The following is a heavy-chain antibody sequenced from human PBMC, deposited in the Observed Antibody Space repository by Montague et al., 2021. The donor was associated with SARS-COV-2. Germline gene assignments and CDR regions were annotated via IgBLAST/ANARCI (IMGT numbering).Heavy chain of an antibody. Sequence: SLRLSCAASGFTFSSYAMHWVRQAPGKGLEWVAVISYDGSNKYYADSVKGRFTISRDNSKNTLYLQMSSLRAEDTAVYYCARDGSWYYDSSGYYYRPHLGGGASYFDYWGQGTLVTVSS. CDR3: ARDGSWYYDSSGYYYRPHLGGGASYFDY. D-gene: IGHD3-22*01. CDR1: GFTFSSYA. CDR2: ISYDGSNK. J-gene: IGHJ4*02. V-gene: IGHV3-30-3*01.